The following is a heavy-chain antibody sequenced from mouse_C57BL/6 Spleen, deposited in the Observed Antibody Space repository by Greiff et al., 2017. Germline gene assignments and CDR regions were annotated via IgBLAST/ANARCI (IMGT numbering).Heavy chain of an antibody. Sequence: VQLQQSGAELVKPGASVKLSCTASGFNIKDYYMHWVKQRTEQGLEWIGRIDPEDGETKSAPKFQGKATITADTSSNTAYLQLSSVTSEDTSVYYCARSTTGVADWYIDVWGTGTTVTGSS. CDR2: IDPEDGET. D-gene: IGHD1-1*01. CDR3: ARSTTGVADWYIDV. V-gene: IGHV14-2*01. CDR1: GFNIKDYY. J-gene: IGHJ1*03.